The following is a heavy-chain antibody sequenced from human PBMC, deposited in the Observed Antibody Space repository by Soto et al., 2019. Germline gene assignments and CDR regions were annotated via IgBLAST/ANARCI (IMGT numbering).Heavy chain of an antibody. D-gene: IGHD2-15*01. CDR1: GFTFDSYY. V-gene: IGHV3-23*01. CDR3: AKRGYCTGGNCYREYFQH. Sequence: EVQLLESGGGLVQPGGSLRLSCAASGFTFDSYYMNWVRQAPGRGLEWVSTNSGSGDSTYYADSVKGRFTISRDNSKNTLYLQMNSLRAEDTAVYYCAKRGYCTGGNCYREYFQHWGQGTLVTVSS. CDR2: NSGSGDST. J-gene: IGHJ1*01.